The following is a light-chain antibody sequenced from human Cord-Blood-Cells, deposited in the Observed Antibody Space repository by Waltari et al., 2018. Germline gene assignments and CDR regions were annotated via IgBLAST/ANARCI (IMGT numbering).Light chain of an antibody. J-gene: IGLJ3*02. CDR1: SSDVGGYNY. CDR3: SSYAGSNNLV. CDR2: EVS. Sequence: QSALTQPPSASGSPGQSVTISCTGTSSDVGGYNYVSWYQQHPGKAPNLMIYEVSKRPSGAPDRLPGSKSGNTASRTVSGLQAEDEADYYCSSYAGSNNLVFGGGTKLTVL. V-gene: IGLV2-8*01.